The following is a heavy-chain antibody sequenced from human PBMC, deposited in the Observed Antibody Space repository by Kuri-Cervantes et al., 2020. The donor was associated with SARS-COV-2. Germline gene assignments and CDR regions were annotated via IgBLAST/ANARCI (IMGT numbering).Heavy chain of an antibody. CDR3: ASAVAGLFDH. CDR1: GFTFSDHY. D-gene: IGHD6-19*01. V-gene: IGHV3-72*01. CDR2: TRNKANSYTT. Sequence: GESLKISCAASGFTFSDHYMDWVRQAPGKGLEWVGRTRNKANSYTTEYAASVKGRFTISRDDSKNSLYLQMNSLKTEDTAVYYCASAVAGLFDHWGQGTLVTVSS. J-gene: IGHJ4*02.